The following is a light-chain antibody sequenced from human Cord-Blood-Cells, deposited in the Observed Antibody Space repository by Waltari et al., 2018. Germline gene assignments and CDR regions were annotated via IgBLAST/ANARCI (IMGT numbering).Light chain of an antibody. CDR1: SSDVGSHNL. V-gene: IGLV2-23*01. Sequence: QSALTLPAYVSGSPGQSITISCTGTSSDVGSHNLVSWYQQHPGKAPKLMIYEDSKRPSGVANRFAGSKSGNTASLTISGLQAEDEADYYCCSYAGSSTFVVFGGGTKLTVL. J-gene: IGLJ2*01. CDR3: CSYAGSSTFVV. CDR2: EDS.